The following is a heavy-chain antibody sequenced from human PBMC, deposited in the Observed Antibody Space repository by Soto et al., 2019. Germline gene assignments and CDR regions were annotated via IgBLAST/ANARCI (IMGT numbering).Heavy chain of an antibody. CDR3: ARTPPLGYFDY. CDR2: IYYSGST. CDR1: GVSISSGDYY. J-gene: IGHJ4*02. V-gene: IGHV4-30-4*01. Sequence: SETLSLTCTVSGVSISSGDYYWSWIRQPPGKGLEWIGYIYYSGSTYYNPSLKSRVTISVDTSKNQFSLKLSSVTAADTAVYYCARTPPLGYFDYWGQGTLVTVSS.